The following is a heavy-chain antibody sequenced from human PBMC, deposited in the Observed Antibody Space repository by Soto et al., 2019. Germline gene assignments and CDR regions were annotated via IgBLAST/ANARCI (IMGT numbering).Heavy chain of an antibody. CDR3: ARGGALDGTSPPFNH. J-gene: IGHJ4*02. D-gene: IGHD6-19*01. CDR1: GYTFSGHY. Sequence: ASVKVSCKASGYTFSGHYMHWIRQAPGQGPEWLGWINANSGDTDRAPKFQDRLTMTRGTSISTAYMELSRLRSDDTAVYYCARGGALDGTSPPFNHWGQGTLVTVSS. CDR2: INANSGDT. V-gene: IGHV1-2*02.